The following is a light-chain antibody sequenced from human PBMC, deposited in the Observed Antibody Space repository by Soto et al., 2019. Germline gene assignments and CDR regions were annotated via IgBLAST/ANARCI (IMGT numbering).Light chain of an antibody. Sequence: QSLLTQPPSASGTPGQRVTISCSGSSSNIGSNIVNWYQHLPGTAPKLLIHSNNQRPSGVPDRFSGSKSGTSASLAISGLQSEDEADYYCKAWDDSLNGYVFGTGKKVTVL. CDR2: SNN. V-gene: IGLV1-44*01. CDR1: SSNIGSNI. CDR3: KAWDDSLNGYV. J-gene: IGLJ1*01.